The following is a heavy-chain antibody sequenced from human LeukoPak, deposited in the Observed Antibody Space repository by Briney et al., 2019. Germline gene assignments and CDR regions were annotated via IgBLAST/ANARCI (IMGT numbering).Heavy chain of an antibody. Sequence: ASVKVSSKASGYTFTSYAMHWVRQAPGQRLEWMGWINAGNGNTKYSQKFQGRVTITRDTSASTAYMELSSLRSEDTAVYYCAREITMVRGAPVDYWGQGTLVTVSS. J-gene: IGHJ4*02. CDR1: GYTFTSYA. D-gene: IGHD3-10*01. CDR2: INAGNGNT. CDR3: AREITMVRGAPVDY. V-gene: IGHV1-3*01.